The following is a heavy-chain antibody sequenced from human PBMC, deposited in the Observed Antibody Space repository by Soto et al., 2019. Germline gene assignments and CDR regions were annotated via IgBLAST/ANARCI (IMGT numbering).Heavy chain of an antibody. J-gene: IGHJ6*02. Sequence: GESLKISCAASGFTFSSYAMSWVRQAPGKGLEWVSAISGRGGGTYYADSVRGRFTISRDNSKNTLYLQINSLRAEDTAVYYCTKCNYGNYYGMDVWGQGTTVTVSS. D-gene: IGHD4-4*01. V-gene: IGHV3-23*01. CDR1: GFTFSSYA. CDR2: ISGRGGGT. CDR3: TKCNYGNYYGMDV.